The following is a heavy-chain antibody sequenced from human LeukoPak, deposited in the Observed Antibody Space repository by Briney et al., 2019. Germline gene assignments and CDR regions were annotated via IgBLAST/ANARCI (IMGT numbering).Heavy chain of an antibody. CDR2: INSDGSST. Sequence: GGSLRLSCAASGFTFSSYAMSWVRQAPGKGLVWVSRINSDGSSTSYADSVKGRFTISRDNAKNSLYLQMNSLRAEDTAVYYCARHVFWKYGSGSQANYYYYYMDVWGKGTTVTISS. J-gene: IGHJ6*03. V-gene: IGHV3-74*01. CDR1: GFTFSSYA. CDR3: ARHVFWKYGSGSQANYYYYYMDV. D-gene: IGHD3-10*01.